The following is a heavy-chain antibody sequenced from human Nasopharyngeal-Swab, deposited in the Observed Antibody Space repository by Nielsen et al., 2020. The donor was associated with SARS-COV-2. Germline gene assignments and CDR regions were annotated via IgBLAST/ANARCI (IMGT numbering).Heavy chain of an antibody. J-gene: IGHJ4*02. CDR2: IWYDGSNK. CDR3: ARDIPIDYGDYDDY. D-gene: IGHD4-17*01. V-gene: IGHV3-33*01. Sequence: GGSLRLSCAASGFTFSSYGMHWVRQAPGKGLEWVAVIWYDGSNKYYADSVKGRFTISRDNSKNTLYLQMNSLRAEDTAVYYWARDIPIDYGDYDDYWGQGTLVTVSS. CDR1: GFTFSSYG.